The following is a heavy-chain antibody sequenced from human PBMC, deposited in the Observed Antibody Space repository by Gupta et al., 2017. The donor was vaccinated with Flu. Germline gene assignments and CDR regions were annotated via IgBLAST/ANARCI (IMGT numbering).Heavy chain of an antibody. Sequence: YGMHWVRQAPGKGLEWVAVISYDGSNKYYADSVKGRFTISRDNSKNTLNLQMNSLRAEDTAVYYCAKDRGYSGSYGGGLEYWGQGTLVTVSS. J-gene: IGHJ4*02. CDR3: AKDRGYSGSYGGGLEY. D-gene: IGHD1-26*01. V-gene: IGHV3-30*18. CDR2: ISYDGSNK. CDR1: YG.